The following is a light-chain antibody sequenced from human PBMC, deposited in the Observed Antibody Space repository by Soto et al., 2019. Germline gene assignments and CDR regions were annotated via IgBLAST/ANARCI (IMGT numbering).Light chain of an antibody. Sequence: DIQMTQSPSTLSASVGDRVTITCRASQSISSLLAWYQQKPGKAPKLLIYKASSLESGVPSGFSGSGSGTEFTLTISSLQPDDFATYYCQQYSTYPWTFGQGTEVEIK. J-gene: IGKJ1*01. CDR2: KAS. CDR3: QQYSTYPWT. CDR1: QSISSL. V-gene: IGKV1-5*03.